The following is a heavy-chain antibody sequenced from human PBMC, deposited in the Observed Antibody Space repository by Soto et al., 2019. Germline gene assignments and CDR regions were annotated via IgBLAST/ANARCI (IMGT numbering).Heavy chain of an antibody. CDR2: ISGSGGST. Sequence: GSLRLSYAASGFTFSNHAISWVLKAPGKGLEWVSAISGSGGSTYYADSVKGRFTISRDNSKNTLYLQMNSLRAEDTAVYYCARGSATFGVVTFFDYWGQGTLVTGSS. V-gene: IGHV3-23*01. D-gene: IGHD3-3*01. CDR3: ARGSATFGVVTFFDY. J-gene: IGHJ4*02. CDR1: GFTFSNHA.